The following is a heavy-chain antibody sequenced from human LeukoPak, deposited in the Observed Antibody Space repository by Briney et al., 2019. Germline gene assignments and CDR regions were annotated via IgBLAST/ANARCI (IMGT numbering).Heavy chain of an antibody. D-gene: IGHD6-6*01. CDR2: IYPDDSDT. CDR3: ARERSSQGYFDF. CDR1: GYSFTSYW. V-gene: IGHV5-51*01. Sequence: GESLKISCRGSGYSFTSYWIGWMRQMPGKGLEWMGIIYPDDSDTRYSPSFQGQVTISTDKSISTAYLQWSSLKASDTAMYYCARERSSQGYFDFWGQGTLVTVSS. J-gene: IGHJ4*02.